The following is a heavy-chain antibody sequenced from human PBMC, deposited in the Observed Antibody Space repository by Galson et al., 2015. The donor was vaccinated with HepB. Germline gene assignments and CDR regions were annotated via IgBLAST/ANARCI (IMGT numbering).Heavy chain of an antibody. CDR1: GFTFSSYA. V-gene: IGHV3-23*01. CDR2: ISDSAVST. D-gene: IGHD1-26*01. J-gene: IGHJ4*02. CDR3: VKDPTREGDH. Sequence: SLRISCAASGFTFSSYAMSWVRQSPGKGLEWVSSISDSAVSTYYADSVKGRFTISRDNFKNTLFLQMNSLRVEDTALYYGVKDPTREGDHWGQGTLVTVSS.